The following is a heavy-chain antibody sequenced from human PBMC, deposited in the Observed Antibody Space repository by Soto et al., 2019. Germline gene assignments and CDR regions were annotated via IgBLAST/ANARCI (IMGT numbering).Heavy chain of an antibody. Sequence: SETLSLTCAVYEGSFGGYYWSWIRQPPGKGLEWIGEINHSGSTNYNPSLKSRVTISVDTSKNQFSLKLSSVTAADTAVYYCARVSGYYDCWSGYLYGYWGQGTLVAVSS. CDR3: ARVSGYYDCWSGYLYGY. D-gene: IGHD3-3*01. V-gene: IGHV4-34*01. J-gene: IGHJ4*02. CDR2: INHSGST. CDR1: EGSFGGYY.